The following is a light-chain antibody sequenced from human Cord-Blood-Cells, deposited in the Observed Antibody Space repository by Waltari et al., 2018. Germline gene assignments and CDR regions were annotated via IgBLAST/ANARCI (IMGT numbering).Light chain of an antibody. CDR1: QSISSY. J-gene: IGKJ3*01. CDR2: AAS. Sequence: DIQMTQFPSSLSASVGVSVTITWRASQSISSYLNWYQQKPGKAPKLLIYAASSLQSGVPSRFSGSGSGTDFTLTISSLQREDFATYYCQQSYSTPFTFGPGTKVDIK. CDR3: QQSYSTPFT. V-gene: IGKV1-39*01.